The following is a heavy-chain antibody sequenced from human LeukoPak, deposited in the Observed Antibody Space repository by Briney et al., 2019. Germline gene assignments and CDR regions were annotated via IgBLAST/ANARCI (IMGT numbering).Heavy chain of an antibody. J-gene: IGHJ6*03. D-gene: IGHD3-10*01. CDR3: AKELNPSITFYMDV. CDR1: GFTFSSYA. V-gene: IGHV3-23*01. Sequence: QPGGSLRLSCAASGFTFSSYAMSWVRQAPGKGLEWVSAISGSGGSIYYADSVKGRFTISRDNSKNTLYLQMNSLRAEDTAVYYCAKELNPSITFYMDVWGKGTTVTVSS. CDR2: ISGSGGSI.